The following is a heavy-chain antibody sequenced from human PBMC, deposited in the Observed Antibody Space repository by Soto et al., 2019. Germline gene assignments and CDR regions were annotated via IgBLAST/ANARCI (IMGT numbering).Heavy chain of an antibody. D-gene: IGHD3-22*01. CDR1: GYTFTSYG. CDR3: ARDGGYYYDSSGYAYYYYGMDV. CDR2: ISAYNGNT. V-gene: IGHV1-18*01. J-gene: IGHJ6*02. Sequence: QVQLVQSGAEVMKPGASVKVSCKASGYTFTSYGISWVRQAPGQGLEWMGWISAYNGNTNYAQKLQGRVTMTTDTSTSTAYMELRSLRSDDTAVYYCARDGGYYYDSSGYAYYYYGMDVWGQGTTVTVSS.